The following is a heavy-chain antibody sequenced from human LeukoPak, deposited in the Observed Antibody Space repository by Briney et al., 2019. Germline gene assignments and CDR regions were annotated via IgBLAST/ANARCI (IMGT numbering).Heavy chain of an antibody. D-gene: IGHD3-22*01. J-gene: IGHJ4*02. CDR3: AQYYYDSSGYYYLGY. CDR2: IYYSGST. V-gene: IGHV4-39*01. Sequence: SSETLSLTCTVSGGSISTSGYYWGWIRQPPGKGLEWIGSIYYSGSTYYNPSLKSRVTISVDTSKNQFSLKLSSVTAADTAVYYCAQYYYDSSGYYYLGYWGQGTLVTVSS. CDR1: GGSISTSGYY.